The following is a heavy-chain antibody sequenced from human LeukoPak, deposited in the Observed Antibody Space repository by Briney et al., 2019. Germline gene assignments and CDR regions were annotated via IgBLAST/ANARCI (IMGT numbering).Heavy chain of an antibody. CDR1: GFTFSSYA. J-gene: IGHJ4*02. CDR3: ANLLAVAARTSDY. Sequence: GGSLRLSCAASGFTFSSYAMSWVRQAPEKGQELVSAISGSGGSTYYADSVKGRFTISTDNSKNTLYLQMNSLRAEDTAVYYCANLLAVAARTSDYWGQGTLVTVSS. V-gene: IGHV3-23*01. D-gene: IGHD6-19*01. CDR2: ISGSGGST.